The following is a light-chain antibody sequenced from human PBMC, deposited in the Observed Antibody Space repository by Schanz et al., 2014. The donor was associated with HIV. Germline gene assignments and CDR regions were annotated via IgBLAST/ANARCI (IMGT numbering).Light chain of an antibody. CDR2: GAS. CDR1: QSVSSSY. Sequence: VLTQSPGTLSLSPGESATLSCRASQSVSSSYLAWYQQKPGQAPRLLIYGASSRATGIPDRFSGGVSGTDFTLTISRVEPEDYAVYYCQQYGSSPWTFGQGTRVDVK. V-gene: IGKV3-20*01. J-gene: IGKJ1*01. CDR3: QQYGSSPWT.